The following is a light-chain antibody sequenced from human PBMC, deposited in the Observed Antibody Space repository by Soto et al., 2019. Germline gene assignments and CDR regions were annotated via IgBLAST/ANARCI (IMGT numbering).Light chain of an antibody. V-gene: IGKV3-20*01. J-gene: IGKJ1*01. Sequence: EIVLTQSPGTLSLSPGERATLSCRASQSVSSSHLAWYQQKPGQAPRLLISGASSRATGIPDRFTGSGSGTDFTLTINRLEPEDFAVYYCQQYNNWSWTFGQGTKVDIK. CDR2: GAS. CDR3: QQYNNWSWT. CDR1: QSVSSSH.